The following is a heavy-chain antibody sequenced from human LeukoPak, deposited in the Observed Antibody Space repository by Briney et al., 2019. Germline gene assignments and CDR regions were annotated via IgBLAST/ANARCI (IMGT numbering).Heavy chain of an antibody. V-gene: IGHV5-51*01. J-gene: IGHJ4*02. CDR3: ARPLETPDYSDYYLDY. Sequence: GESLKISCKGSGYSFTSYWIGWVRQMPGKGLEWMGIIYPGDSDTRYSPSFQGQVTISADKSISTAYLQWSSLKASDTAMYYCARPLETPDYSDYYLDYWGQGTLVTVSS. D-gene: IGHD4-11*01. CDR1: GYSFTSYW. CDR2: IYPGDSDT.